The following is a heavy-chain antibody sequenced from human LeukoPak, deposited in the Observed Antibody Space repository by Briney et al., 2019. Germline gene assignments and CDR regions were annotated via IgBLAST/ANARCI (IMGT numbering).Heavy chain of an antibody. J-gene: IGHJ4*02. CDR1: GYTFTGYY. V-gene: IGHV1-2*02. CDR3: ARGKVAAPVSY. Sequence: GASVKVFCKASGYTFTGYYMHWVRQAPGQGLEWMGWINPKSGGTNYAQKFQGRVTMTRDTSISTAYMELSRLRSDDTAVYYCARGKVAAPVSYWGQGTLVTVSS. CDR2: INPKSGGT. D-gene: IGHD6-6*01.